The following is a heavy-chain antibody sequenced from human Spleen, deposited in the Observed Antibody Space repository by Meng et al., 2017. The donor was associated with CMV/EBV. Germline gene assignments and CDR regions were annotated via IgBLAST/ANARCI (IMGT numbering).Heavy chain of an antibody. V-gene: IGHV1-2*02. CDR2: INPNSGGT. CDR1: GYTFTGYY. Sequence: VPTGRSGGGVREPGAPTKVSCKASGYTFTGYYMHWVRQAPGQGLEWMGWINPNSGGTNYAQKFQGRVTMTRDTSISTAYMELSRLRSDDTAVYYCARDAPRYCSGGSCYPGYYWGQGTLVTVSS. J-gene: IGHJ4*02. CDR3: ARDAPRYCSGGSCYPGYY. D-gene: IGHD2-15*01.